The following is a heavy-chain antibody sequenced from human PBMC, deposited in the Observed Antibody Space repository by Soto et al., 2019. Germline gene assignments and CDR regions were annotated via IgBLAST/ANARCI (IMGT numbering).Heavy chain of an antibody. J-gene: IGHJ4*02. Sequence: GGSLRLSCEGSGFTFNDYYMTWIRQAPGKGLEWVAYINTLSTAIYYADSVKGRFTISRDNAKNSLYLQMNGLRAGDTATYYCARRLQWQLRPLDSWGRGTLVTVS. V-gene: IGHV3-11*01. CDR3: ARRLQWQLRPLDS. CDR2: INTLSTAI. D-gene: IGHD6-19*01. CDR1: GFTFNDYY.